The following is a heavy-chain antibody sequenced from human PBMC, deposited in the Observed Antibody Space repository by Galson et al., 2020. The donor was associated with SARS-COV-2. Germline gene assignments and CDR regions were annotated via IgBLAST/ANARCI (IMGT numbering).Heavy chain of an antibody. V-gene: IGHV4-39*06. J-gene: IGHJ4*02. CDR1: GGSISSSSYY. CDR3: ARESGQWLVPPYFDY. Sequence: ASETLSLTCTVSGGSISSSSYYWGRIRQPPGQGLEWIGCIYYSGSTYSNPSLKSRSTISVDTTKNQFALKLSPVTAADTAVYYCARESGQWLVPPYFDYWGQGTLVTVSS. D-gene: IGHD6-19*01. CDR2: IYYSGST.